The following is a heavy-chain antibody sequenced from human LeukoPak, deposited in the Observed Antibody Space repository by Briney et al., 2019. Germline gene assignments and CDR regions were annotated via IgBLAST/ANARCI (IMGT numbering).Heavy chain of an antibody. Sequence: GGSLRLSCAASRFTFSACGMHWVRQAPGKGLEWVAAISFDGSHKYYADSVKGRFTISRDNSMNTLYLQMNSLRAEDTAVYYCAKGTAVDRQYFQNWGQGTLVTVSS. J-gene: IGHJ1*01. CDR2: ISFDGSHK. V-gene: IGHV3-30*18. CDR3: AKGTAVDRQYFQN. D-gene: IGHD1-1*01. CDR1: RFTFSACG.